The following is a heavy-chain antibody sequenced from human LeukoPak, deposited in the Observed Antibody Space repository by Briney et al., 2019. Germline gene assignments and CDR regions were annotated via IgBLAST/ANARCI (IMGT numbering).Heavy chain of an antibody. CDR2: ISYDGSNK. V-gene: IGHV3-30-3*01. CDR1: GFTFSSYA. J-gene: IGHJ4*02. D-gene: IGHD6-13*01. CDR3: ARESGSSWYSGPDY. Sequence: AGRSLRLSCAASGFTFSSYAMHWVRQAPGKGLEWVAVISYDGSNKYYADSVKGRFTISRDNSKNTLYLQMNSLRAEDTAVYYCARESGSSWYSGPDYWGQGTLVTVSS.